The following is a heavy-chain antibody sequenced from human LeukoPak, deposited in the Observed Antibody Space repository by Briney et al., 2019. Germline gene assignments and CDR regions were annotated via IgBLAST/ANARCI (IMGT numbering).Heavy chain of an antibody. CDR1: GFTFSSYA. D-gene: IGHD3-22*01. Sequence: GGSLRLSCAASGFTFSSYAMSWVRQAPGKGLEWVAFISYDERVKYYAGSVKGRFTISRDNSRTYLQMNSLRIEDAAVYYCATLFDSRSWFDGLDMWGRGTMVTVSS. CDR2: ISYDERVK. J-gene: IGHJ3*02. CDR3: ATLFDSRSWFDGLDM. V-gene: IGHV3-30*03.